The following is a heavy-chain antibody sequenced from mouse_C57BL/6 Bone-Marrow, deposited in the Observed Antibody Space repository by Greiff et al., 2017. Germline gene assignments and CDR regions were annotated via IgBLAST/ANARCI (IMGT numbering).Heavy chain of an antibody. Sequence: QVQLQQSGAELVKPGASVKLSCKASGYTFTSYWMQWVKQRPGQGLEWIGEIDPSDSYTNDNQKFKGKATLTVDTSSSTAYMQLSSLTSEDSAVYDGASLYYGSSHWYFDVWGTGTTVTVSS. D-gene: IGHD1-1*01. J-gene: IGHJ1*03. CDR1: GYTFTSYW. CDR3: ASLYYGSSHWYFDV. V-gene: IGHV1-50*01. CDR2: IDPSDSYT.